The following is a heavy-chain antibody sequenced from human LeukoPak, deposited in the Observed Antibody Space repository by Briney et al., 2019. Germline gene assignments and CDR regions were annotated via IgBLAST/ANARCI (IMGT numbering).Heavy chain of an antibody. CDR1: GGSFSGYY. D-gene: IGHD6-13*01. Sequence: SETLSLTCAVYGGSFSGYYWSWIRQPPGKGLEWIGAINHSGSTNYNPSLKSRVTISVDTSKNQFSLKLSSVTAADTAVYYCARGTEQQLAIDYWGQGTLVTVSS. J-gene: IGHJ4*02. CDR2: INHSGST. V-gene: IGHV4-34*01. CDR3: ARGTEQQLAIDY.